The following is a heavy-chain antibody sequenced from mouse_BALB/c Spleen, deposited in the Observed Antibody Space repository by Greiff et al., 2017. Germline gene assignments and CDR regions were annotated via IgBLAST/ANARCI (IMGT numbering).Heavy chain of an antibody. CDR3: AREYGNYWYFDV. D-gene: IGHD2-10*02. V-gene: IGHV2-9*02. Sequence: QVTLKESGPGLVAPSQSLSITCTVSGFSLTSYGVHWVRQPPGKGLEWLGVIWAGGSTNYNSALMSRLSISKDNSKSQVFLKMNSLQTDDTAMYYCAREYGNYWYFDVWGAGTTVTVSS. CDR2: IWAGGST. J-gene: IGHJ1*01. CDR1: GFSLTSYG.